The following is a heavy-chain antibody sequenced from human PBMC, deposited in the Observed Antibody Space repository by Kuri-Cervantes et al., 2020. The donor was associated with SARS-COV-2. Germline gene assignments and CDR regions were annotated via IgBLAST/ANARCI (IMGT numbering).Heavy chain of an antibody. CDR3: ARRAKHWYFDL. J-gene: IGHJ2*01. Sequence: LRLSCTVSGGSISSGSYYWSWIRQPAGKGLEWIGRIYTSGSTNYNPSLKSRVTLSVDTSKNQFSLKLSSVTAADTAVYYCARRAKHWYFDLWGRGTLVTVSS. D-gene: IGHD4/OR15-4a*01. V-gene: IGHV4-61*02. CDR2: IYTSGST. CDR1: GGSISSGSYY.